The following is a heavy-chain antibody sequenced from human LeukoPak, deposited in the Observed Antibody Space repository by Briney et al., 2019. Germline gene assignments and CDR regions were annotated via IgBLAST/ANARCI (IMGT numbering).Heavy chain of an antibody. CDR2: INPNSGGT. V-gene: IGHV1-2*06. CDR3: ARSVEMATIAWFDP. Sequence: ASVKVSCKASGGTFSSYAISWVRQAPGQGLEWMGRINPNSGGTNYAQKFQGRVTMTRDTSISTAYMELSRLRSDDTAVYYCARSVEMATIAWFDPWGQGTLVTVSS. CDR1: GGTFSSYA. J-gene: IGHJ5*02. D-gene: IGHD5-24*01.